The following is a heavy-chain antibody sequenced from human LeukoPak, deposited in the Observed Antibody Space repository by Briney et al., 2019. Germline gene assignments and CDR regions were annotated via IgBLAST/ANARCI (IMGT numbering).Heavy chain of an antibody. J-gene: IGHJ3*02. Sequence: ASVKVSCKASGYTFTGYYMHWVRQAPGQGLEWMGWINPNSGGTNYAQKFQGRVTMTRDTSISTAYMELRSLRSDDTAVYYCARQNLSTGAFDIWGQGTMVTVSS. V-gene: IGHV1-2*02. CDR1: GYTFTGYY. CDR3: ARQNLSTGAFDI. D-gene: IGHD2-2*01. CDR2: INPNSGGT.